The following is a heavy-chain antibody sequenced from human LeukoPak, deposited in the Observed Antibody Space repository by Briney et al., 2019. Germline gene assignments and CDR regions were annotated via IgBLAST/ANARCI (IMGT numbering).Heavy chain of an antibody. Sequence: SETLSLTCTVSGYSISSGYYWGWIRQPPGKGLEWIGRIYHSGSTYYNPSLKSRVTISVDTSKNQFSLKLSSVTAADTAVYYCARNLHYDFWSGPLKVWGKGTTVTVSS. J-gene: IGHJ6*04. CDR1: GYSISSGYY. V-gene: IGHV4-38-2*02. CDR3: ARNLHYDFWSGPLKV. D-gene: IGHD3-3*01. CDR2: IYHSGST.